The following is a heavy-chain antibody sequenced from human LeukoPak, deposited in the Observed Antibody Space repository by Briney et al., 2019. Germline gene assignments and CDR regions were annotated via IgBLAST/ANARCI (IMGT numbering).Heavy chain of an antibody. D-gene: IGHD3-10*01. Sequence: GGSLRLSCAASGFTFSSYGMHWVRQAPGKGLEWVAVMSYDGSNKYYADSVKGRFTISRDNSKNTLYLQMNSLRAEDTAVYYCAKGRAPRGVPSDYWGQGTLVTVSS. V-gene: IGHV3-30*18. CDR1: GFTFSSYG. CDR2: MSYDGSNK. CDR3: AKGRAPRGVPSDY. J-gene: IGHJ4*02.